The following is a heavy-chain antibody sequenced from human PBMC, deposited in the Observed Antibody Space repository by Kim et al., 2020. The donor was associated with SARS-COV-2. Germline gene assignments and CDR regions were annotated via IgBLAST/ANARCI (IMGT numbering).Heavy chain of an antibody. Sequence: GGSLRLSCAASGFTFSSYWMSWVRQAPGKGLEWVANIKQDGSEKYYVDSVKGRFTISRDNAKNSLYLQMNSLRAEDTAVYYCARDEKSITILGVVTNSRYYYYYMDVWGKGTTVTVSS. V-gene: IGHV3-7*01. CDR2: IKQDGSEK. CDR1: GFTFSSYW. J-gene: IGHJ6*03. D-gene: IGHD3-3*01. CDR3: ARDEKSITILGVVTNSRYYYYYMDV.